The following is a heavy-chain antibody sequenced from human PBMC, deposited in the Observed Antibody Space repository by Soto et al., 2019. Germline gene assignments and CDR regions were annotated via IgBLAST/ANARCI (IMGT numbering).Heavy chain of an antibody. V-gene: IGHV1-8*01. Sequence: ASVKVSCKASGYTFTSYDINWVRQATGQGLEWMGWMNPNSGNTGYAQKFQGRVTMTRNTSISTAYMELSSLRSEDTAVYYCARVGARTRHFDIWGQGTMVTVSS. J-gene: IGHJ3*02. CDR2: MNPNSGNT. CDR3: ARVGARTRHFDI. CDR1: GYTFTSYD.